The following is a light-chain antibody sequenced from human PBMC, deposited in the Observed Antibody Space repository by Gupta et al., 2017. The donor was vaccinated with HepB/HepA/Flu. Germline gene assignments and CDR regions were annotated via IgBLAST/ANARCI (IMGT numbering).Light chain of an antibody. Sequence: DIQMTQSPSFVSASVGDRVTITCRASQAISNWLAWYQQKPGKAPKLLIYFATTLQSGVPSRFSGSGSGTEFTLTISSLQPEDFATYYCQQGNNFPTTFGHGTKVDIK. CDR3: QQGNNFPTT. CDR2: FAT. J-gene: IGKJ3*01. CDR1: QAISNW. V-gene: IGKV1-12*01.